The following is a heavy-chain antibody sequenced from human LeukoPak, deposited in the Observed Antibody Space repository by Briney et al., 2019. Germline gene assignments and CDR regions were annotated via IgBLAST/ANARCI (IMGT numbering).Heavy chain of an antibody. CDR2: VYDSGST. D-gene: IGHD2-15*01. V-gene: IGHV4-59*08. CDR3: ARHQRWSSLDP. J-gene: IGHJ5*02. Sequence: SETLSLTCTVSGGSLSSYYWSWIRQPPGRGLEWIGNVYDSGSTNYNPSLKSRVTISVDTSKNQFSLMLTSVTAADTAVYYCARHQRWSSLDPWGRGILVTVSS. CDR1: GGSLSSYY.